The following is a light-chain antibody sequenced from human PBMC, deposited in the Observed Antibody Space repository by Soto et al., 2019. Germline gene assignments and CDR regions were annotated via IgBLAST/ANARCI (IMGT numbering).Light chain of an antibody. CDR1: QSVSSSY. V-gene: IGKV3-20*01. CDR3: QQYGSLPPWT. J-gene: IGKJ1*01. Sequence: EIVLTQSPGTLSLSPGERATLSCRASQSVSSSYLAWYQQKPGQAPRLLVYGASSRATGIPDRFSGSGSGTHFTLTISRLEPEDFAVYYCQQYGSLPPWTFGQGTKVEIK. CDR2: GAS.